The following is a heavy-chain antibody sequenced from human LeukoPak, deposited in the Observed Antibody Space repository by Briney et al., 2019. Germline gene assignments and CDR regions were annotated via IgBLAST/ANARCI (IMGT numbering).Heavy chain of an antibody. D-gene: IGHD2-8*02. CDR2: ISTSSSYT. J-gene: IGHJ4*02. CDR3: VRSMGTGRFDY. V-gene: IGHV3-11*03. CDR1: GFSFSDYY. Sequence: GGSLRLSCAASGFSFSDYYMSWIRQAPGKGLEWVSYISTSSSYTNYADSVKGRFTISREDAKNSLYLQINSLRADDTAVYYCVRSMGTGRFDYWGKGTLIAVSS.